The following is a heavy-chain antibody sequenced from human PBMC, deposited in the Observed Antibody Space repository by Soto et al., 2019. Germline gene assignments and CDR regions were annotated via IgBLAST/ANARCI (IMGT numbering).Heavy chain of an antibody. V-gene: IGHV4-59*01. CDR2: IYYSGST. D-gene: IGHD6-13*01. J-gene: IGHJ5*02. CDR1: NGSIGSYY. Sequence: SETLSLTCTISNGSIGSYYWTWIRQPPGKGLEWIGHIYYSGSTNYNPSLKSRLTLSLDTSKNQFSLKLTSVTAADTAVYYCARVGRLITAAGLLDTWGQGTLVTVSS. CDR3: ARVGRLITAAGLLDT.